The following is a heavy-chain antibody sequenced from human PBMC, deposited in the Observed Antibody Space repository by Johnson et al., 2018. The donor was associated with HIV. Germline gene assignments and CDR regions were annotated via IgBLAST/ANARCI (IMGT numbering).Heavy chain of an antibody. CDR3: AVLCSGCADAFDM. CDR2: ISWDGGST. J-gene: IGHJ3*02. D-gene: IGHD3-16*01. CDR1: GFTFDDYG. V-gene: IGHV3-43D*03. Sequence: VQLVQSGGGVVQPGGSLRLSCAASGFTFDDYGMSWVRQAPGKGLEWVSLISWDGGSTYYADSVKGRFTISRDNSKNSLYLQMNSLRVEDRAVYYCAVLCSGCADAFDMCGQGTMVTVS.